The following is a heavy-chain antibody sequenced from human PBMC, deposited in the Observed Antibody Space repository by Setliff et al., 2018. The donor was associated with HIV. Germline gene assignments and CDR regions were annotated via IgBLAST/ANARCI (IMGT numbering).Heavy chain of an antibody. CDR2: IYYTGST. D-gene: IGHD1-7*01. Sequence: ETLSLTCTVSGGSIRSSNYYWGWIRQPPGKGLEWIGHIYYTGSTYYNPSLKSRVTISIDRSKYQFSLKLSSVTAADTAVYYCGREGEGELPGYWGQGTLVTVSS. CDR1: GGSIRSSNYY. CDR3: GREGEGELPGY. J-gene: IGHJ4*02. V-gene: IGHV4-39*07.